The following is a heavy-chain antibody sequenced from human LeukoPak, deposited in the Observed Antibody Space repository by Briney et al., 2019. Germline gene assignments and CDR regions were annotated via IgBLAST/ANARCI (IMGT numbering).Heavy chain of an antibody. V-gene: IGHV1-18*01. CDR2: IAAYNGLT. CDR3: ARSYGLEADY. Sequence: GASVKVSCKASGYTFTGYGIAWVRQAPGEGLELVGWIAAYNGLTNYAQNLQDRLTLTRDTSTTTAFMELRNLTSDDTAIYFCARSYGLEADYWGRGTLVTVSS. J-gene: IGHJ4*02. D-gene: IGHD3-16*02. CDR1: GYTFTGYG.